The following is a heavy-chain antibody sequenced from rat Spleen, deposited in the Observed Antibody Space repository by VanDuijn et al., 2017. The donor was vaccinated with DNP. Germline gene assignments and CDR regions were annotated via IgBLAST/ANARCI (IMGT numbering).Heavy chain of an antibody. Sequence: EVQLQESGPGLVKPSQSLSLTCSVTGYSITTTYWGWIRKFPGNKMEWIGHISYSGTTSYHPSLKSRISITRDTSKNQFFLQVNSVTTEDTATYYCARWGTYFDYWGQGVMVTVSS. V-gene: IGHV3-1*01. CDR3: ARWGTYFDY. CDR2: ISYSGTT. CDR1: GYSITTTY. J-gene: IGHJ2*01.